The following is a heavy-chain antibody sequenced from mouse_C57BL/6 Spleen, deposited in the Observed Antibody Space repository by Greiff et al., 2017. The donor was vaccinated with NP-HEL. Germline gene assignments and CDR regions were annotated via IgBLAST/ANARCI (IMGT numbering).Heavy chain of an antibody. J-gene: IGHJ2*01. CDR1: GYAFTNYL. D-gene: IGHD3-2*02. V-gene: IGHV1-54*01. CDR2: INPGSGGT. Sequence: VKLQQSGAELVRPGTSVKVSCKASGYAFTNYLIEWVKQRPGQGLEWIGVINPGSGGTNYNEKFKGKATLTADKSSSTAYMQLSSLTSEDSAVYFCARGGTAQATCFDYWGQGTTLTVSS. CDR3: ARGGTAQATCFDY.